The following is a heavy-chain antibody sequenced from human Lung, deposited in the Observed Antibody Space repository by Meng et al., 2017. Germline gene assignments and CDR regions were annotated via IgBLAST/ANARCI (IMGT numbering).Heavy chain of an antibody. V-gene: IGHV4-34*01. J-gene: IGHJ4*02. CDR1: GGSFSDYY. Sequence: QVQLQQGGAVLLKPSGTLSLTCVVSGGSFSDYYWSWIRQPPGKELEWIGEINHSGSTNYNPSLESRATISVDTSQNNLSLKLSSVTAADSAVYYCARGPTTMAHDFDYWGQGTLVTVSS. CDR3: ARGPTTMAHDFDY. CDR2: INHSGST. D-gene: IGHD4-11*01.